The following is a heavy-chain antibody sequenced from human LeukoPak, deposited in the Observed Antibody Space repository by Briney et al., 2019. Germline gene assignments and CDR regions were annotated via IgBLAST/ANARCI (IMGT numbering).Heavy chain of an antibody. CDR3: ARDSVSGYYEH. CDR2: ISYDGSNK. CDR1: GFTFSSYA. Sequence: GGSPRLSCAASGFTFSSYAMHWVRQAPGKGLEWVAVISYDGSNKYYADSVKGRFTISRDNSKNTLYLQMDSLRAEDTAVYYCARDSVSGYYEHWGQGTLVTVSS. J-gene: IGHJ1*01. D-gene: IGHD3-22*01. V-gene: IGHV3-30*04.